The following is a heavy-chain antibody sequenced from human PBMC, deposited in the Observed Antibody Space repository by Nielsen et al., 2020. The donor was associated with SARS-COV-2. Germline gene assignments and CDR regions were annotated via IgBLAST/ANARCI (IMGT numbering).Heavy chain of an antibody. CDR2: ISSSSSCT. Sequence: GESLTISCAASGFTFSDYYMSWIRQAPGKGLEWVSYISSSSSCTNYADSVKGRFTISRDNAKNSLYLQMNSLRAEDTAVYYCASTGGIAVAANFDYWGQGTLVTVSS. D-gene: IGHD6-19*01. J-gene: IGHJ4*02. V-gene: IGHV3-11*03. CDR3: ASTGGIAVAANFDY. CDR1: GFTFSDYY.